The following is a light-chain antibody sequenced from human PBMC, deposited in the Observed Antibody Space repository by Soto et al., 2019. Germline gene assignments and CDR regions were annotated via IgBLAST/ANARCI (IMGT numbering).Light chain of an antibody. CDR1: SSDVGAYNY. CDR2: DVS. Sequence: QSALTQPASVSGSPGQSITISCTGTSSDVGAYNYVSWYQQHPGIAPKLMIYDVSNRPSGVSNRFSGSKSGNTASLTISGLQAEDEADYYCYSYTTSSTRVFGGGTKVTVL. J-gene: IGLJ2*01. CDR3: YSYTTSSTRV. V-gene: IGLV2-14*01.